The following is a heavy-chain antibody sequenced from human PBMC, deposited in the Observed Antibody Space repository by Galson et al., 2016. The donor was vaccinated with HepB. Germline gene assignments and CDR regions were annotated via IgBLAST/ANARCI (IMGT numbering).Heavy chain of an antibody. CDR2: TYK. CDR3: ARDLADCSSTSCRRHYYNYGMDV. D-gene: IGHD2-2*01. CDR1: GDSVSSNSVA. Sequence: CAISGDSVSSNSVAWNWIRQSPSRGLEWLGGTYKNYATSVKSRITINSDTSKNQFSLHLNSVTPDDTAVYYCARDLADCSSTSCRRHYYNYGMDVWGQGTTVIVSS. J-gene: IGHJ6*02. V-gene: IGHV6-1*01.